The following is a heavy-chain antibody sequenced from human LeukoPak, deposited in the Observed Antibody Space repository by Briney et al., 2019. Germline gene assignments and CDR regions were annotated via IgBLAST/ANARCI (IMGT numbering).Heavy chain of an antibody. J-gene: IGHJ5*02. CDR3: ARLVRSSTSYPNWFDP. CDR1: GGSISSYY. D-gene: IGHD2-2*01. V-gene: IGHV4-4*07. Sequence: PSETLSLTCTVSGGSISSYYWSWIRQPAGKGLEWIGRIYTGGSTNYNPSLKSRVTMSVDTSKNQFSLKLSSVTAADTAVYYCARLVRSSTSYPNWFDPWGQGTLVTVSS. CDR2: IYTGGST.